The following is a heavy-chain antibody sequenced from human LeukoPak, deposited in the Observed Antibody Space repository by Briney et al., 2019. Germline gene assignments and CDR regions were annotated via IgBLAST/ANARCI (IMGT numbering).Heavy chain of an antibody. J-gene: IGHJ4*02. D-gene: IGHD5-24*01. CDR2: IRYDGSNK. V-gene: IGHV3-30*02. CDR1: GFTFSSYG. CDR3: AKVGDGYNWDYFDY. Sequence: GGSLRLSCAASGFTFSSYGMHWVRQAPGKGLEWVAFIRYDGSNKYYADSVKGRFTISRDNSKNTLYLQMNSLRAEDTAVYYRAKVGDGYNWDYFDYWGQGTLVTVSS.